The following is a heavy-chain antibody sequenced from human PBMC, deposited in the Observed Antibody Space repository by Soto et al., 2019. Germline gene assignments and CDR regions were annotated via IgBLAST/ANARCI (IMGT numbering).Heavy chain of an antibody. D-gene: IGHD3-10*01. J-gene: IGHJ6*02. CDR2: IYHSGST. CDR1: GGSISSSNW. V-gene: IGHV4-4*02. CDR3: ARDRGFGELAIYYYYYGMDV. Sequence: SETLSLTCAVSGGSISSSNWWSWVRQPPGKGLEWIGEIYHSGSTNYNPSLKSRVTISVDKSKNQFSLKLSSVTAADTAVYYCARDRGFGELAIYYYYYGMDVWGQGTTVT.